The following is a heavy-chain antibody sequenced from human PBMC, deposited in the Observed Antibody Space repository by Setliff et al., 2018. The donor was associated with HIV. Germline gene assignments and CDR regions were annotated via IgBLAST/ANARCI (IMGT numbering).Heavy chain of an antibody. J-gene: IGHJ3*02. CDR2: IYHSGST. Sequence: PSETLSLTCAVSGYSISSGYYWGWIRQPPGKGLEWIGSIYHSGSTFYNPSLKSRVTISVDTSKNQFSLNLTSVTATDTAVYYCGRGRGVRGVNDAFDIWGQGTMVTVSS. D-gene: IGHD3-10*01. CDR3: GRGRGVRGVNDAFDI. CDR1: GYSISSGYY. V-gene: IGHV4-38-2*01.